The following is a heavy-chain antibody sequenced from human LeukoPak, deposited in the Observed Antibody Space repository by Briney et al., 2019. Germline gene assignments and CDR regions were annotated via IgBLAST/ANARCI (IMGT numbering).Heavy chain of an antibody. J-gene: IGHJ4*02. V-gene: IGHV3-33*08. D-gene: IGHD2-15*01. CDR2: IWYDGSNK. CDR3: ARQHCSGGDCYFFD. CDR1: GFTFSSYG. Sequence: GSLRLSCAASGFTFSSYGMHWVRQAPGKGLEWVAVIWYDGSNKYYADSVKGRFTISRDNSKNTLYLQLNSLRAEDTAVYYCARQHCSGGDCYFFDWGQGTLVTVSS.